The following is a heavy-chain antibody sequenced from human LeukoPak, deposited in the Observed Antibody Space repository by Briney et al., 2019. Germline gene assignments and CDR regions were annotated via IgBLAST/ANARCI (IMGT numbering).Heavy chain of an antibody. D-gene: IGHD3-3*01. V-gene: IGHV3-7*01. CDR3: ARDAYYDFWSGYPRYFDY. CDR1: GFTFSSYW. CDR2: IKQDGSEE. J-gene: IGHJ4*02. Sequence: QTGGSLRLSCAASGFTFSSYWMSWVRQAPGKGLEWVANIKQDGSEEYYVDSVKGRFTISTDNAKNSLYLQMNSLRAEDTAEYYCARDAYYDFWSGYPRYFDYWGQGTLVTVSS.